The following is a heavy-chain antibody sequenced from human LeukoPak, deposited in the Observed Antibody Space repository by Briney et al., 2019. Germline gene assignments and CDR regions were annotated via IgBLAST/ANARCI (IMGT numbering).Heavy chain of an antibody. CDR2: IRVDNGDT. V-gene: IGHV1-18*01. CDR1: GYTFTRYG. CDR3: AGVSLYYNYMDV. Sequence: GASVKVSCQSSGYTFTRYGFRGVRQPPGQGLEWMGWIRVDNGDTENAQKFQGRVTITTDTSSTTIYMELRSLRSDDTAVYYCAGVSLYYNYMDVWGKGTTVTVSS. J-gene: IGHJ6*03. D-gene: IGHD2-2*02.